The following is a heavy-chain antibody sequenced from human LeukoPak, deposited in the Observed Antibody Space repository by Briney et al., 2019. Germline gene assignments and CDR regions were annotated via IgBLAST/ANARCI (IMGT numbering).Heavy chain of an antibody. CDR1: GGSISSGSYY. Sequence: SETLSLTCTVSGGSISSGSYYWSWIRQPAGKGLEWIGRIYTRGSTNYNPSLKSRVTISVDTSKNQFSLKLSSVTAADTAVYYCARSYYGSGTIDYWGQGTLVTVSS. D-gene: IGHD3-10*01. CDR3: ARSYYGSGTIDY. V-gene: IGHV4-61*02. J-gene: IGHJ4*02. CDR2: IYTRGST.